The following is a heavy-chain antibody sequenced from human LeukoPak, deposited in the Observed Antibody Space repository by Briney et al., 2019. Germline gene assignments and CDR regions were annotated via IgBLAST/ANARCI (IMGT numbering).Heavy chain of an antibody. Sequence: GASVKVSCKASGYTFTSYGISWVRQAPGQGLEWMGWISAYNGNTNYAQKLQGRVTMTTDTSTSTAYMELRSLRSDDTAVYYCARATRIINNYYHYYGMDVWGQGTTVTVSS. D-gene: IGHD3-10*01. J-gene: IGHJ6*02. CDR1: GYTFTSYG. CDR2: ISAYNGNT. CDR3: ARATRIINNYYHYYGMDV. V-gene: IGHV1-18*01.